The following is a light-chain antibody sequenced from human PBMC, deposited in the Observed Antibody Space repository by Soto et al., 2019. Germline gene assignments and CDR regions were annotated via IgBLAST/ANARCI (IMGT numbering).Light chain of an antibody. Sequence: QSALTQPASVSGSPGQSITISCTGSSSDVGGYNYVSWYQQFTGKAPKLIIYEVTNRPSGVSNRFSASKSGNTASLTISGLQAEDEAYYYCSSYTRINTEIFGGGTKVTVL. CDR2: EVT. CDR3: SSYTRINTEI. V-gene: IGLV2-14*01. CDR1: SSDVGGYNY. J-gene: IGLJ2*01.